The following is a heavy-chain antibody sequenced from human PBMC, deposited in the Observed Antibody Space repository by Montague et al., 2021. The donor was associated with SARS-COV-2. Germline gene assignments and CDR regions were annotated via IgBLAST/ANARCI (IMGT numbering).Heavy chain of an antibody. V-gene: IGHV4-59*13. D-gene: IGHD1-20*01. J-gene: IGHJ5*02. Sequence: SETLSLTCSVSGGSISSYYWSWIRQSPGKGLVWMGYIFHSGITDYNHSLKSRVTISVDMSKNQFSLQLNSVTAADAAVYCCSRTEYDWNDGFDPWGQGTLVTVSS. CDR2: IFHSGIT. CDR3: SRTEYDWNDGFDP. CDR1: GGSISSYY.